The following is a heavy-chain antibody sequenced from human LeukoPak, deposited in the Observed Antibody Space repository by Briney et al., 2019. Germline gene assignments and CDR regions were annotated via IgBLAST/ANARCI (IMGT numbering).Heavy chain of an antibody. CDR1: GFTFSSYA. J-gene: IGHJ6*02. D-gene: IGHD6-19*01. CDR3: AKGLIAVAGRLYYYGMDV. V-gene: IGHV3-23*01. CDR2: ISGSGGST. Sequence: GASLRLSCAASGFTFSSYAMSWARQAPGKGLEWVSAISGSGGSTYYADSVKGRFTISRDNSKNTLYLQINSLRAEDTAVYYCAKGLIAVAGRLYYYGMDVWGQGTTVTVSS.